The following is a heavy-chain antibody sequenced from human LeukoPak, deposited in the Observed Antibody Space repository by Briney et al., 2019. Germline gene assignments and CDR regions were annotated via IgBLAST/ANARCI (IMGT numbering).Heavy chain of an antibody. V-gene: IGHV4-39*01. J-gene: IGHJ4*02. CDR2: IYYCGST. CDR3: ARHVRYCGGNSCYRIDY. D-gene: IGHD2-15*01. Sequence: PSETLSLTCTVSGDSITSSLYFWGWIRQPPGKGLEWIGNIYYCGSTNYNPSLKSRVTISVDTSKNQSSLKLTSVTAADTAVYYCARHVRYCGGNSCYRIDYWGQGILVTVSS. CDR1: GDSITSSLYF.